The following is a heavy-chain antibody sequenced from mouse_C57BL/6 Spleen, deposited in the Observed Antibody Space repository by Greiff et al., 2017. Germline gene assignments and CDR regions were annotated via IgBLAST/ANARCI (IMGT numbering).Heavy chain of an antibody. CDR2: IYPGDGDT. V-gene: IGHV1-82*01. CDR3: ARLAEEDYAMDY. J-gene: IGHJ4*01. CDR1: GYAFSSSW. Sequence: VQLQESGPELVKPGASVKISCKASGYAFSSSWMNWVKQRPGKGLEWIGRIYPGDGDTNYNGKFKGKATLTADKSSRTAYMQLSSLTSEDSAVYFCARLAEEDYAMDYWGQGTSVTVSS.